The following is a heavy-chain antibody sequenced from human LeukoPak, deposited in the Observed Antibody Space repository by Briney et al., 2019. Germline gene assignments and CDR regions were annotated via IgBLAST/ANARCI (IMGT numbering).Heavy chain of an antibody. CDR2: IYTSGST. J-gene: IGHJ5*02. CDR3: ARDGGSGSYSLKGFDP. V-gene: IGHV4-4*07. CDR1: GGSISSYY. Sequence: PSETLSLTCTVSGGSISSYYWSWIREPAGKGLEWIGRIYTSGSTNYHPSLKSRVTMSVDTSKNQFSLKLSSVTAADTAVYYCARDGGSGSYSLKGFDPWGQGTLVTVSS. D-gene: IGHD1-26*01.